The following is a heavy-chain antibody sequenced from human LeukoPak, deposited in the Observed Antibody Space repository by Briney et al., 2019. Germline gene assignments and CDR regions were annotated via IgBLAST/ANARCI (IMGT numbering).Heavy chain of an antibody. J-gene: IGHJ3*02. V-gene: IGHV3-7*01. CDR3: VRNPGWGALDI. D-gene: IGHD3-10*01. Sequence: GGSLSLSCAASGFTFSSHWMSWVSQAQGKGLEWVAIIKEDGSAKYYVDSVKGRFTISRDNAKNSLSLQMNSLRAEDTAVYYCVRNPGWGALDIWGQGTMVTVSS. CDR1: GFTFSSHW. CDR2: IKEDGSAK.